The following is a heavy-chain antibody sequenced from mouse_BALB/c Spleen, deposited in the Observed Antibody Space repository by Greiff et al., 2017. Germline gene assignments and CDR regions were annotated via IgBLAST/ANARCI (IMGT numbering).Heavy chain of an antibody. CDR3: ARGGYGSY. Sequence: EVKVEESGGGLVKPGGSLKLSCAASGFTFSSYAMSWVRQSPEKRLEWVAEISSGGSYTYYPDTVTGRFTISRDNAKNTLYLEMSSLRSEDTAMYYCARGGYGSYWGQGTSVTVSS. CDR2: ISSGGSYT. V-gene: IGHV5-9-4*01. D-gene: IGHD2-10*02. J-gene: IGHJ4*01. CDR1: GFTFSSYA.